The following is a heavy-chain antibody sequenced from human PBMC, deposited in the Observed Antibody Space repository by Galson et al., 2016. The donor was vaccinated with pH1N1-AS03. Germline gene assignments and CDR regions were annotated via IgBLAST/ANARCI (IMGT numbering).Heavy chain of an antibody. Sequence: SLRLSCAGSGFTFDGSAMHWVRQAPGKGLEWVSGIDWNSGTIDYTDSVKGRFTISRDNAKNSLYLQMNGLRAEDTALYYCARSPGYCSAGSCSDQGYFDYWGQGTLVTVSS. V-gene: IGHV3-9*01. CDR2: IDWNSGTI. CDR3: ARSPGYCSAGSCSDQGYFDY. CDR1: GFTFDGSA. D-gene: IGHD2-15*01. J-gene: IGHJ4*02.